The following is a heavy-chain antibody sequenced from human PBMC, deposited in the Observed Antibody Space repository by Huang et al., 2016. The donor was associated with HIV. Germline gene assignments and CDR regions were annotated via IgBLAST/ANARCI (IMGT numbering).Heavy chain of an antibody. V-gene: IGHV3-21*01. CDR1: GFIFSNYN. CDR2: ISSSSSYI. J-gene: IGHJ4*02. Sequence: EVQLVESGGGLVKPGGSLRLSCAASGFIFSNYNMNWVRQAPGKGLEWVSSISSSSSYIYDADSVKGRFTISRDNAKNSLYLQMNSLRAEDTAVYYCANFAIGDYWGQGTRVTVSS. CDR3: ANFAIGDY. D-gene: IGHD2-2*02.